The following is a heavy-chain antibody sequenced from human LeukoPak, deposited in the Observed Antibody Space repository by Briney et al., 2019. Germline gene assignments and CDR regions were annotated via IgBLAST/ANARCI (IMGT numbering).Heavy chain of an antibody. J-gene: IGHJ4*02. D-gene: IGHD2-21*01. V-gene: IGHV1-18*01. Sequence: ASVKVSCKASGYTFTSYGIIWVRQAPGQGLEWMGWISGNNGNTNYAQKFQGRVTMTTDTSTSTAYLELRSLRSDDTAVYYCASGGSFVSFDYWGQGTLVTVSS. CDR1: GYTFTSYG. CDR3: ASGGSFVSFDY. CDR2: ISGNNGNT.